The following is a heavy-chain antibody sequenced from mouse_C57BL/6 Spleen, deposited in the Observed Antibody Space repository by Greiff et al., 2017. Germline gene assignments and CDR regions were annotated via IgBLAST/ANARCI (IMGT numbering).Heavy chain of an antibody. V-gene: IGHV1-62-2*01. CDR2: FYPGSGSI. CDR3: ARHESLFYDGYWAWFAY. J-gene: IGHJ3*01. D-gene: IGHD2-3*01. Sequence: QVQLQQSGAELVKPGASVKLSCKASGYTFTEYTIHWVKQRSGQGLEWIGWFYPGSGSIKYNEKFKDKATLTADKSSSPVYMELSRLTSEDSAVYFCARHESLFYDGYWAWFAYWGQGTLVTVSA. CDR1: GYTFTEYT.